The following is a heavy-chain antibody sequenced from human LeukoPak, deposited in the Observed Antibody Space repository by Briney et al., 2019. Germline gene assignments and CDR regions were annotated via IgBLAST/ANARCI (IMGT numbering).Heavy chain of an antibody. J-gene: IGHJ4*02. CDR1: GYTFTSYG. V-gene: IGHV1-18*01. Sequence: ASVKVSCKASGYTFTSYGISWVRQAPGQGLEWMGWISAYNGNTNYAQKLQGRVTMTTDTSTSTAYMELRSLRSEDTAVYYCATALLDGGYSYGYPDYWGQGTLVTVSS. CDR2: ISAYNGNT. D-gene: IGHD5-18*01. CDR3: ATALLDGGYSYGYPDY.